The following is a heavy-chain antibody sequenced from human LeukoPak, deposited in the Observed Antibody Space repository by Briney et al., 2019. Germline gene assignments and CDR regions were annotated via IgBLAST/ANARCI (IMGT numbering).Heavy chain of an antibody. CDR1: GFTFSSYW. J-gene: IGHJ6*02. CDR2: IKQDGSEK. Sequence: PGGSLRLSCAASGFTFSSYWMSWVRQAPGKGLEWVANIKQDGSEKYYVDSVKGRFTISRDNAKNSLYLQMNSLRAEDTAVYYCARDLQLTTVTTYPGYYYYGMDVWGQGTTVTVSS. V-gene: IGHV3-7*03. D-gene: IGHD4-17*01. CDR3: ARDLQLTTVTTYPGYYYYGMDV.